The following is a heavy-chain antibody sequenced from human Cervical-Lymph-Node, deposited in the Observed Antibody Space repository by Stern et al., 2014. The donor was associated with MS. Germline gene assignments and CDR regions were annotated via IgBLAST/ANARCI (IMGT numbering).Heavy chain of an antibody. CDR2: IKLDGSEQ. V-gene: IGHV3-7*01. J-gene: IGHJ4*02. CDR1: GFIFSRYG. D-gene: IGHD2-2*01. Sequence: EVQLEESGGGLAQPGGSLRLSCVASGFIFSRYGMSWVRQAPGKGLEWVANIKLDGSEQHYVDSVKGRFIISRDNAKTSLFLQMNSLRAEDTAVYYCAREMPTSTGFDYWGQGSLVTVSS. CDR3: AREMPTSTGFDY.